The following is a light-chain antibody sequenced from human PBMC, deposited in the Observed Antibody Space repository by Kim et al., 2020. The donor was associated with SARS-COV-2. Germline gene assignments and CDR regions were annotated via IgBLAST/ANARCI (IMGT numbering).Light chain of an antibody. J-gene: IGLJ1*01. CDR3: ATWDDSLSGYV. Sequence: GQRVTISCSGTSSNLGSNFVYWYQHHPGTAPKLLIYRNNQRPSGVPDRFSGSKSGTSASLAISGLRSEDEADYYCATWDDSLSGYVFATGTKVTVL. CDR2: RNN. V-gene: IGLV1-47*01. CDR1: SSNLGSNF.